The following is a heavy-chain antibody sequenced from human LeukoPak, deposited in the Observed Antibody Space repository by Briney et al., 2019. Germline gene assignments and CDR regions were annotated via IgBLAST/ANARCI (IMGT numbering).Heavy chain of an antibody. CDR3: AISLSKFGELLSHDAFDI. Sequence: ASVKVSCKASGYTFTGYYMHWVRQAPGQGLEWMGWINPNSGGTNYAQKFQGRVTMTRDTSTSTAYMELSRLRSDDTAVYYCAISLSKFGELLSHDAFDIWGQGTMVTVSS. CDR2: INPNSGGT. J-gene: IGHJ3*02. CDR1: GYTFTGYY. V-gene: IGHV1-2*02. D-gene: IGHD3-10*02.